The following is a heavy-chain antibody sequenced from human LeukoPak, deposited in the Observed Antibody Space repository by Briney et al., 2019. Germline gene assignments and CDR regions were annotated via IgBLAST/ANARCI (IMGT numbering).Heavy chain of an antibody. CDR2: IWYDGSNK. J-gene: IGHJ4*02. CDR3: ARDRDSRDGYNFSY. CDR1: GFTFSSYG. V-gene: IGHV3-33*01. D-gene: IGHD5-24*01. Sequence: PGRSLRLSCAASGFTFSSYGMHWVRQAPGKGLEWVAVIWYDGSNKYYADSVKGRFTISRDNSKNTLYLQMNSLRAEDTAVYYCARDRDSRDGYNFSYWGQGTLVTVSS.